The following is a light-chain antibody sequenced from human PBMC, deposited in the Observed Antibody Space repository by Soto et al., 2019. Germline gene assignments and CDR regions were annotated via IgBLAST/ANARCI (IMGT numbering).Light chain of an antibody. CDR1: QTVRNNY. V-gene: IGKV3D-20*02. J-gene: IGKJ5*01. Sequence: EIVLTQXXXXXXCXPXERVTLXCRAIQTVRNNYLAWYQQKPGQAPRLLIYDASSRATGIPDRSSGGGSGTDFTLTISSLEPEDFAVYYCQQRSNWPPITFGQGTRLEIK. CDR2: DAS. CDR3: QQRSNWPPIT.